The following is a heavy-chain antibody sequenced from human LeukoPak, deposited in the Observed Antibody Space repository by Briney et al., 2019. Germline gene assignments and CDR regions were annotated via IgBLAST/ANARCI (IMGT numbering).Heavy chain of an antibody. D-gene: IGHD3-22*01. Sequence: SQTLSLTCAISGDSVSSNSAAWNWIRQSPSRGLEWLGRTYYRSKWYNDYAVSVKSRITINPDTSKNQCSLQLNSVTPEDTAVYYCAREDTYYYDSSGYSGYWYFDLWGRGTLVTVSS. CDR2: TYYRSKWYN. CDR3: AREDTYYYDSSGYSGYWYFDL. J-gene: IGHJ2*01. CDR1: GDSVSSNSAA. V-gene: IGHV6-1*01.